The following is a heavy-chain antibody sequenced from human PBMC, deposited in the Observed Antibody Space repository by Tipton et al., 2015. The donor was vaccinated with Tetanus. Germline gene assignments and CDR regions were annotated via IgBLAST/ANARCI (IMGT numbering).Heavy chain of an antibody. J-gene: IGHJ4*02. CDR1: GYIFTDYS. V-gene: IGHV1-2*02. Sequence: QVQLVQSGAEVKKPGASVKVSCRASGYIFTDYSIQWVRQAPGQGLEWMGWINPNTGGTKYAQKFQGRVTMTRDTSISTAYMDLSRLRSDDTAVYYCTRDHKAWAAAAGYWGQGTVVTVSS. D-gene: IGHD6-13*01. CDR2: INPNTGGT. CDR3: TRDHKAWAAAAGY.